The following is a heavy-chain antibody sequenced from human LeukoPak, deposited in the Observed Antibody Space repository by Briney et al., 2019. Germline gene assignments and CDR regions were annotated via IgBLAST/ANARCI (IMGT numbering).Heavy chain of an antibody. D-gene: IGHD3-9*01. V-gene: IGHV4-59*08. CDR1: GGSISSYY. J-gene: IGHJ6*02. Sequence: SETLSLTCTVSGGSISSYYWSWIRQPPGKGLEWIGYIYYSGSTNYNPSLKSRVTISVDASKNQFSLKLSSVTAADTAVYYCARHRFTYYDILTGYYDYYGMDVWGQGTTVTVSS. CDR2: IYYSGST. CDR3: ARHRFTYYDILTGYYDYYGMDV.